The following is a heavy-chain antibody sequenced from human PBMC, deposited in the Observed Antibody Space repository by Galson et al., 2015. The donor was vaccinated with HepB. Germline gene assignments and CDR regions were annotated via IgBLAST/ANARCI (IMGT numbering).Heavy chain of an antibody. CDR2: VYWNADR. CDR3: AHSLVGPGGNWFGP. D-gene: IGHD2-2*01. CDR1: GFSLTTNGVA. Sequence: PALVKPTQTLTLTCTFSGFSLTTNGVAVDWIRQSPGKALEWLAVVYWNADRRFSPSLRSRLTLTKDTSKNQVVLTMTNMDPVDTATYYCAHSLVGPGGNWFGPWGQGTLVTVSS. J-gene: IGHJ5*02. V-gene: IGHV2-5*01.